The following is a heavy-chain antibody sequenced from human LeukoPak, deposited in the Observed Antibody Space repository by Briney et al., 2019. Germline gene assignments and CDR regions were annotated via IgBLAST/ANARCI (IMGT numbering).Heavy chain of an antibody. CDR1: GYTFTDYY. CDR2: MNPNSGGT. CDR3: ARNKEGKSLDN. J-gene: IGHJ4*02. V-gene: IGHV1-2*02. Sequence: GASVKVSCKPSGYTFTDYYIHWVRQAPGQGLEWMAWMNPNSGGTSYAQKFQGRVTLTRDTSISTAYMELSRLRFDDTAVYYCARNKEGKSLDNWGQGTLVTVSS.